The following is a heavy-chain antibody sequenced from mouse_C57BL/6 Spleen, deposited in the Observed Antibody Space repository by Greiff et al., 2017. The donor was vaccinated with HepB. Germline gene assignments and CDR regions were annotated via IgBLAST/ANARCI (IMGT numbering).Heavy chain of an antibody. D-gene: IGHD2-5*01. CDR1: GYSITSGYY. V-gene: IGHV3-6*01. Sequence: EVQLQQSGPGLVKPSQSLSLTCSVTGYSITSGYYWNWIRQFPGNKLEWMGYISYDGSNNYNPSLKNRISITRDTSKNQFFLKLNSVTTEDTATYYCARGESNYAWFAYWGQGTLVTVSA. J-gene: IGHJ3*01. CDR2: ISYDGSN. CDR3: ARGESNYAWFAY.